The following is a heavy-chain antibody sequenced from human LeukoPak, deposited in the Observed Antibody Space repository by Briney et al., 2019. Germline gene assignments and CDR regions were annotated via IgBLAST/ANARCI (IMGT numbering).Heavy chain of an antibody. D-gene: IGHD3-22*01. V-gene: IGHV1-8*03. CDR2: MNPNSGNT. CDR3: AKEQDYDSSGYYYYMDV. J-gene: IGHJ6*03. CDR1: GYTFTGYY. Sequence: GASVKVSCKASGYTFTGYYIHWVRQATGQGLEWMGWMNPNSGNTGYAQKFQGRVTITRNTSISTAYMELSSLRSEDTAVYYCAKEQDYDSSGYYYYMDVWGKGTTVTISS.